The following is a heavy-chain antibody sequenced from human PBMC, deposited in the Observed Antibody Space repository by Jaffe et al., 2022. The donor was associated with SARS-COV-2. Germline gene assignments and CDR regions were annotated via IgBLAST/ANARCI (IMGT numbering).Heavy chain of an antibody. CDR1: GFIFSNYA. J-gene: IGHJ4*02. V-gene: IGHV3-23*01. Sequence: EVQLLESGGGLVQPGGSLRLSCAASGFIFSNYAMSWVRQVPGKGLEWVSDIRGSGDARGSGGSRDYADSVKGRFTISRDNSKNTLYLQMSSLRAEDTAVYYCAKGHGEGGGYYYFDYWGQGTLVTVSS. D-gene: IGHD2-21*01. CDR2: IRGSGDARGSGGSR. CDR3: AKGHGEGGGYYYFDY.